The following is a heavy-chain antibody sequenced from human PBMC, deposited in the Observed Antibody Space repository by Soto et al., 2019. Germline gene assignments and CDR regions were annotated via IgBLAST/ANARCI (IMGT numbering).Heavy chain of an antibody. D-gene: IGHD3-22*01. CDR2: IYTSGST. CDR1: GGSISSYY. Sequence: ETLSLTCTVSGGSISSYYWSWIRQPAGKGLEWIGRIYTSGSTNYNPSLKSRVTMSVDTSKNQFSLKLSSVTAADTAVYYCARDTDGYYDSSGYYFFDYWGQGTLVTVSS. J-gene: IGHJ4*02. CDR3: ARDTDGYYDSSGYYFFDY. V-gene: IGHV4-4*07.